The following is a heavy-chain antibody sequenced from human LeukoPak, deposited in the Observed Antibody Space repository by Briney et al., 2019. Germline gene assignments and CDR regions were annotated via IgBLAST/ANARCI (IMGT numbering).Heavy chain of an antibody. D-gene: IGHD3-16*01. V-gene: IGHV4-34*01. CDR3: AHGGDDAFDI. Sequence: SETLSLTCAVYGGSFSGFYWSWIRQPPGKGLEWIGEINHSGSTNYNPSLKSRVTISVDTSKNQFSLKLSSVTAADTAVYYCAHGGDDAFDIWGQGTMVTVSS. J-gene: IGHJ3*02. CDR2: INHSGST. CDR1: GGSFSGFY.